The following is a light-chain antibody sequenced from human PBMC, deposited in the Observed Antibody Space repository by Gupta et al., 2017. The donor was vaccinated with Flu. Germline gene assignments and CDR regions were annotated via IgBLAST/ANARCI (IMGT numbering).Light chain of an antibody. CDR1: QSVSSSY. J-gene: IGKJ1*01. Sequence: DIELTQSPGTLSLSPGERATLSCRASQSVSSSYLVWYQQKPGQAPRLLIYGASSRATGVPDRCSGRGSGTDFTLTISRLEPEDFAVYYCQQLGRLEVTFGQGTKVEIK. CDR3: QQLGRLEVT. CDR2: GAS. V-gene: IGKV3-20*01.